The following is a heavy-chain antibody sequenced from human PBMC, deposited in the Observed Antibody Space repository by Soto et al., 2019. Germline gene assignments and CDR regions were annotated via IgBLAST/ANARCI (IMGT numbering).Heavy chain of an antibody. Sequence: GGSLRLSCAASGFTFSIYGMHWVRQAPGKGLEWVALIWFDGSNKYYADSVKGRFTISRDNSKNTLYLQMNSLRAEDTAVYYCARVGITGKPFGGFDYRARGTLVPVSS. CDR3: ARVGITGKPFGGFDY. D-gene: IGHD1-20*01. CDR2: IWFDGSNK. CDR1: GFTFSIYG. V-gene: IGHV3-33*01. J-gene: IGHJ4*02.